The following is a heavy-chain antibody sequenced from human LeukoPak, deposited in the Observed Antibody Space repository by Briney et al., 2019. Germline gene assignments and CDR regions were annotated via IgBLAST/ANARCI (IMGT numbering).Heavy chain of an antibody. Sequence: SETPSLTCTVSGGSISSSSYYWGWIRQPPGKGLEWIGTIYYSGSTYYNPSLKSRVTISIDTPKNQFSLKLSSVTAADTAVYYCARTGGSFYFYYYMDVWGKGTTVTVSS. CDR2: IYYSGST. D-gene: IGHD1-26*01. V-gene: IGHV4-39*07. CDR3: ARTGGSFYFYYYMDV. CDR1: GGSISSSSYY. J-gene: IGHJ6*03.